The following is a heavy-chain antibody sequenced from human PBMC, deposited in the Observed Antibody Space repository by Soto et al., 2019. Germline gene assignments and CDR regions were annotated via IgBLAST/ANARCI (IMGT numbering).Heavy chain of an antibody. J-gene: IGHJ4*02. V-gene: IGHV1-2*02. CDR1: GYTFTGYY. CDR3: ARATYNWNYVNDY. Sequence: ASVKVSCKASGYTFTGYYMHWVRQAPGQGLEWMGWINPDTGGTNYSQKFQGRVTVTRDTSISTAYMELSRLRSDDTAIYYCARATYNWNYVNDYWGQGTLVTVSS. D-gene: IGHD1-7*01. CDR2: INPDTGGT.